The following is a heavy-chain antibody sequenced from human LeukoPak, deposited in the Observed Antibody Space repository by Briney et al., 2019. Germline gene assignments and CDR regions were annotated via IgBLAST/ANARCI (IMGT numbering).Heavy chain of an antibody. CDR2: ISSSSSYI. CDR1: GFTFSSYS. J-gene: IGHJ4*02. V-gene: IGHV3-21*01. Sequence: PGGSLRLXCAASGFTFSSYSMNWDRQAPGKGLEWVSSISSSSSYIYYADSVKGRFTISRDNAKNSLYLQMNSLRAEDTAVYYCARSAYYDILTGPFDYWGQGTLVTVSS. D-gene: IGHD3-9*01. CDR3: ARSAYYDILTGPFDY.